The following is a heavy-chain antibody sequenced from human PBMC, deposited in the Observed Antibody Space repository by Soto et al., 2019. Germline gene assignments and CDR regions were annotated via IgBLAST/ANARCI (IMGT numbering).Heavy chain of an antibody. CDR2: TLCGGST. V-gene: IGHV3-23*01. CDR1: GLICSSYD. Sequence: AETLGLPSSVAGLICSSYDMSQLRPAPGKGLDLVLTTLCGGSTNYEVSVKCRFTISRDTSKNTVYLQMNSLTAGDTAFYYCEKATSNSGGDFENYGQGT. J-gene: IGHJ3*02. D-gene: IGHD1-26*01. CDR3: EKATSNSGGDFEN.